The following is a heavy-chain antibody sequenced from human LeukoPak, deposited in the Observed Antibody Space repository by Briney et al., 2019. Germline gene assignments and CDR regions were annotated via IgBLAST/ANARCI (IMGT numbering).Heavy chain of an antibody. CDR1: GYTFTSYG. CDR2: ISAYNGNT. CDR3: ARRFWSGHNDY. V-gene: IGHV1-18*01. J-gene: IGHJ4*02. D-gene: IGHD3-3*01. Sequence: GASVKVSCKASGYTFTSYGLTWVRQAPGQGLEWMGWISAYNGNTNYAQKLQGRVTMTTDTSTSTAYMELRSLRSDDTAVYYCARRFWSGHNDYWGQGTLVTVSS.